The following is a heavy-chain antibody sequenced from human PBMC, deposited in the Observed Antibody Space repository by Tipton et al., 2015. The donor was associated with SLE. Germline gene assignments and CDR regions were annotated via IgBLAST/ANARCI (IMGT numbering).Heavy chain of an antibody. CDR1: GGSISSGSYY. V-gene: IGHV4-61*02. CDR2: IYTSGST. Sequence: TLSLTCTVSGGSISSGSYYWSWIRQPAGKGLEWIGRIYTSGSTNYNPSLKSRVTISVDTSKNQFSLKLSSVTAADTAVYYCARDGGGHIPMVRGPDDAFDIWGQGTMVTVSS. CDR3: ARDGGGHIPMVRGPDDAFDI. D-gene: IGHD3-10*01. J-gene: IGHJ3*02.